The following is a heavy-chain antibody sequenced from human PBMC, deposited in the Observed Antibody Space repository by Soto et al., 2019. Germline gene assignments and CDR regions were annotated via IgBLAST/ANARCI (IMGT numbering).Heavy chain of an antibody. V-gene: IGHV4-39*01. J-gene: IGHJ4*02. CDR1: GGPISSNIYY. CDR3: ARRYGGTFDY. Sequence: ETLSLTCTVSGGPISSNIYYWGWIRQPPGKGLEWIGNIHYSGSTYYDSSLKSRVTISVDTSKNQFSLKLSSVTAADTAVYYCARRYGGTFDYWGQGTLVTVSS. D-gene: IGHD2-15*01. CDR2: IHYSGST.